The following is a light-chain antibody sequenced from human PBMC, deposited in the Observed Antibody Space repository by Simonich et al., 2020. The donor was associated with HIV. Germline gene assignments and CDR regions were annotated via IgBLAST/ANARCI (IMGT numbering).Light chain of an antibody. V-gene: IGLV3-10*01. J-gene: IGLJ3*02. CDR2: EDS. CDR3: YSTDSSGNHRV. CDR1: ALPMPY. Sequence: SYALTQPPSVSVSPGHMARITCSGDALPMPYVNWLQQSSGQATVLVIYEDSKRPYGMPERLSGSSSGTMANLTISGAQVEDEADYYCYSTDSSGNHRVFGGGTKLTVL.